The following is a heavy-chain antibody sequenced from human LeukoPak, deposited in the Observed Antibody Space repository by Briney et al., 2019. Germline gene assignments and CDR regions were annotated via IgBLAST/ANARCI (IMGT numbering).Heavy chain of an antibody. CDR2: INPKSGGT. J-gene: IGHJ6*04. CDR1: GYTFTGYY. Sequence: GSVTVSCRASGYTFTGYYMHWVRQAPGQGVEGMGWINPKSGGTNYAQKFQGWVTMTRDTSISTAYMELSRLRSDDTAVYYCATADCSGGSCPIDVWGKGTTVTVSS. D-gene: IGHD2-15*01. V-gene: IGHV1-2*04. CDR3: ATADCSGGSCPIDV.